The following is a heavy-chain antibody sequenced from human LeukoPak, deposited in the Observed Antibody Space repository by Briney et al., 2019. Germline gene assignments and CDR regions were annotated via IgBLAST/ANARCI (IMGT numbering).Heavy chain of an antibody. CDR3: ARDNRPRYYDSSGYYYPPDY. CDR2: ISSSSSYI. Sequence: GGSLRLSCAASGFTSSSYSMNWVRQAPGKGLEWVSSISSSSSYIYYADSVKGRFTISRDNAKNSLYLQMNSLRAEDTAVYYCARDNRPRYYDSSGYYYPPDYWGQGTLVTVSS. V-gene: IGHV3-21*01. J-gene: IGHJ4*02. CDR1: GFTSSSYS. D-gene: IGHD3-22*01.